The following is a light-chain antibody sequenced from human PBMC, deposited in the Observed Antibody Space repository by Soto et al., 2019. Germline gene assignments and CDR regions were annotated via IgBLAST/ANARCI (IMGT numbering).Light chain of an antibody. CDR1: QSIDFW. CDR3: QQYNSNSFYS. V-gene: IGKV1-5*03. Sequence: DIQLTQSPSTLSASVGDRVTITCRASQSIDFWLAWYQQKPGKAPKLLIYKASTLESGVPSRFSGSGSGTEFTLTISSLQPDDFATDYCQQYNSNSFYSFGQGTKLEI. J-gene: IGKJ2*01. CDR2: KAS.